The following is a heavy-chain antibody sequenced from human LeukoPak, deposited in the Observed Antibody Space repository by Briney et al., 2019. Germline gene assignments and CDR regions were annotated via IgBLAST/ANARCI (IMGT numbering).Heavy chain of an antibody. D-gene: IGHD3-10*01. J-gene: IGHJ4*02. Sequence: GGSLRLSRAASGFTFSSYAMSWVRQAPGKGLEWVSAISGSGGSTYYADSVKGRFTISRDNSKNTLYLQMNSLRAEGTAVYYCAKDPNSILLWFGGVDYWGQGTLVTVSS. CDR2: ISGSGGST. V-gene: IGHV3-23*01. CDR3: AKDPNSILLWFGGVDY. CDR1: GFTFSSYA.